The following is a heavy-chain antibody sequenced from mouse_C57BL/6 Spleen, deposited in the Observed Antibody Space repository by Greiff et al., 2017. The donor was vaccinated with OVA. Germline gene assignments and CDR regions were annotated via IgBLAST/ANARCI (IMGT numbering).Heavy chain of an antibody. D-gene: IGHD4-1*01. J-gene: IGHJ2*01. CDR2: IYPSDSET. V-gene: IGHV1-61*01. CDR1: GYTFTSYW. Sequence: QVQLKQPGAELVRPGSSVKLSCKASGYTFTSYWMDWVKQRPGQGLEWIGNIYPSDSETHYNQKFKDKATLTVDKSSSTAYMQLSSLTSEDSAVYYCARKVLTGTGFDYWGQGTTLTVSS. CDR3: ARKVLTGTGFDY.